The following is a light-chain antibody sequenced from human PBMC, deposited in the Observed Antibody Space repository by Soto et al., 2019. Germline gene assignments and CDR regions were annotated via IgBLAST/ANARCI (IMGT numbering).Light chain of an antibody. CDR1: QNINMW. J-gene: IGKJ1*01. CDR2: DAS. Sequence: DIQMTQSPSTLSAPVGDRVTITCRASQNINMWLAWYQQKPGKAPKLLIYDASSLQSGVPSGFAGSASGTEFTLTISGLLPEDCATYYCQHYSLYSPWTFGQGTKVEIK. CDR3: QHYSLYSPWT. V-gene: IGKV1-5*01.